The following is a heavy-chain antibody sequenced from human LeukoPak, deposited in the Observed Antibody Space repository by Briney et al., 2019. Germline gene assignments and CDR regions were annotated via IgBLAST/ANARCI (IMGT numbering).Heavy chain of an antibody. V-gene: IGHV4-59*08. Sequence: PSETLSLTCTVSRASISSYYWSWIWQPPGKGLEWIGYISYSGSTNYNPSLKSRVTISADTSKNQVSLTLSSVTAADTAVYYCARHPALYFSDYWGQGTLVTVSS. J-gene: IGHJ4*02. CDR3: ARHPALYFSDY. CDR1: RASISSYY. CDR2: ISYSGST.